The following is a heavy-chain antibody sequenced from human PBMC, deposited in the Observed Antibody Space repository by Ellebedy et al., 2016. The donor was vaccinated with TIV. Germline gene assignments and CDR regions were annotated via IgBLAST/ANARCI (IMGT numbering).Heavy chain of an antibody. V-gene: IGHV3-33*01. CDR2: VWYDGNNK. Sequence: GESLKISCAASGFTFSNYGMHWVRQAPGKGLEWVAVVWYDGNNKFYADSVKGRFTISRNNSKRTLSLQMNSLRAEDTAVYYCARWGLVDSRSYYSPNYYYSGMDVWGQGTTVTVSS. CDR1: GFTFSNYG. D-gene: IGHD3-22*01. CDR3: ARWGLVDSRSYYSPNYYYSGMDV. J-gene: IGHJ6*02.